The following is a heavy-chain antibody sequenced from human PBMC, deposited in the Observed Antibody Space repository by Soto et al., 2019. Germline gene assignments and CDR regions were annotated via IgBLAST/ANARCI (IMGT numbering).Heavy chain of an antibody. D-gene: IGHD1-26*01. CDR2: IIPIFGTA. Sequence: SVKVSCKASGGTFSSYAISWVRQAPGQGLEWMGGIIPIFGTANYAQKFQGRVTITADESTSTAYMELSSLRSEDTAVYYCAAASAYGGNPLAFLYWGQGTLVTVSS. J-gene: IGHJ4*02. CDR1: GGTFSSYA. V-gene: IGHV1-69*13. CDR3: AAASAYGGNPLAFLY.